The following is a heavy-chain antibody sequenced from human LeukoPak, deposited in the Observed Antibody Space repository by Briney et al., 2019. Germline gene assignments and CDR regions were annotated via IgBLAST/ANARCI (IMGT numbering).Heavy chain of an antibody. Sequence: SETLSLTCTVSGGSISRYYWSWIRQPPGKGLEWIGYISYSGSTKYNPSLKSRVTISVDTSKNQFSLKLNSVTAADTAVYYCATEAPPHYYYALAVWGQGTTVTVSS. CDR1: GGSISRYY. V-gene: IGHV4-59*01. J-gene: IGHJ6*02. CDR2: ISYSGST. CDR3: ATEAPPHYYYALAV.